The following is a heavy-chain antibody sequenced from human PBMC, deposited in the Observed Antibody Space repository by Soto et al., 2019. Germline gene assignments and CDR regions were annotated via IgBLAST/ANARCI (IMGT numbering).Heavy chain of an antibody. CDR3: AIGNVKRGYISSEYFYYYSGMDV. Sequence: QAQLVESGGGVVQPGRSLRLSCAASGFTFSSEAMHWVRQAPGKGLEWVAVISYEGSNEHYADAVKGRFTISRDTYKTARYLHINSLRSEDTALDYCAIGNVKRGYISSEYFYYYSGMDVWGQGTTVTVSS. D-gene: IGHD5-12*01. V-gene: IGHV3-30-3*01. CDR2: ISYEGSNE. J-gene: IGHJ6*02. CDR1: GFTFSSEA.